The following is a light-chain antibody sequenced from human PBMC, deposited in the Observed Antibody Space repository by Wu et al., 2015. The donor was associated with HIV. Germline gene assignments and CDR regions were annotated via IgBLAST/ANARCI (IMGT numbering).Light chain of an antibody. CDR2: DAS. Sequence: EIVLTQSPATLSLSPGDRATLSCRASQSANGNYLAWYQQKPGQAPRLLIYDASDRATGIPARFSGSGSGADFTLTISSLEPEDFAVYYCQQRSHWPTTFGGGTKVEIK. CDR1: QSANGNY. J-gene: IGKJ4*01. V-gene: IGKV3-11*01. CDR3: QQRSHWPTT.